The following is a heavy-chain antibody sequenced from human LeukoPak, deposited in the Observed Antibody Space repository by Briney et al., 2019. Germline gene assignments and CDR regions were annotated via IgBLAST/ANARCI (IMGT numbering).Heavy chain of an antibody. V-gene: IGHV1-18*01. D-gene: IGHD5-18*01. J-gene: IGHJ6*02. CDR3: ARVDTAMVTPNYYYYGMDV. Sequence: ASVTVSCKASGYTFTSYGISWVRQAPGQGLEWMGWISAYNGNTNDAQKLQGRVTMTTDTSTSTAYMELRSLRSDDTAVYYCARVDTAMVTPNYYYYGMDVWGQGTTVTVSS. CDR2: ISAYNGNT. CDR1: GYTFTSYG.